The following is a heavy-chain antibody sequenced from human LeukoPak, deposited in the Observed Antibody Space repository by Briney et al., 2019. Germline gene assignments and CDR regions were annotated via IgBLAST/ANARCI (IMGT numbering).Heavy chain of an antibody. CDR2: IYTSGST. V-gene: IGHV4-4*07. CDR3: ARCDYSYDRSGYYYYFDY. D-gene: IGHD3-22*01. CDR1: GGSISSYY. J-gene: IGHJ4*02. Sequence: SETLSLTCTVSGGSISSYYWSWIRQPAGKGLEWIGRIYTSGSTNYNPSLKSRVTMSVDTSKNQFSLKLSSVTAADTAVYYSARCDYSYDRSGYYYYFDYWGQGTLVTVSS.